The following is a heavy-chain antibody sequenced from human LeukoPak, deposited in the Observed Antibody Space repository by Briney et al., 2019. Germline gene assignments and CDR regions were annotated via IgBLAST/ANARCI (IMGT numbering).Heavy chain of an antibody. J-gene: IGHJ5*02. CDR1: GGTFSSYA. D-gene: IGHD3-10*01. CDR3: ARDLREYYYGSGSPEP. Sequence: SVKVSCKASGGTFSSYAISWVRQAPGQGLEWTGRIIPIFGTANYAQKFQGRVTITTDESTSTAYMELSSLRSEDTAVYYCARDLREYYYGSGSPEPWGQGTLVTVSS. CDR2: IIPIFGTA. V-gene: IGHV1-69*05.